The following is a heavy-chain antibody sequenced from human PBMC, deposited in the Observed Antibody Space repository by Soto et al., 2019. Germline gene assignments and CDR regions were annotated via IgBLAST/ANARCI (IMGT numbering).Heavy chain of an antibody. Sequence: QVQLVESGGGVVQPGRSLRLSCAASGFTFSSYGMHWVRQATGKGLEWVAVISYDGSNKYYADSVKGRFTISRDNSKNTLYLQMNSLRAEDTAVYYCAKDYYYDSRGPFDYWGQGTLVTVSS. CDR3: AKDYYYDSRGPFDY. V-gene: IGHV3-30*18. D-gene: IGHD3-22*01. CDR1: GFTFSSYG. CDR2: ISYDGSNK. J-gene: IGHJ4*02.